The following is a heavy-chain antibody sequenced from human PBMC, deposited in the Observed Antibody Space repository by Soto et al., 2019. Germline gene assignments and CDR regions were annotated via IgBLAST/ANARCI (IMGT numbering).Heavy chain of an antibody. D-gene: IGHD3-10*01. V-gene: IGHV4-4*02. CDR2: IYHSGST. CDR3: ARVRTMVRGDYYYMDV. Sequence: QVQLQESGPGLVKPSGTLSLTCAVSSGSISSINWWSWVRQPPGKGLEWIGEIYHSGSTNYNPSLKSRVTISVDKSKNQFSLKLSSVTAADTAVYYCARVRTMVRGDYYYMDVWGKGTTVTVSS. CDR1: SGSISSINW. J-gene: IGHJ6*03.